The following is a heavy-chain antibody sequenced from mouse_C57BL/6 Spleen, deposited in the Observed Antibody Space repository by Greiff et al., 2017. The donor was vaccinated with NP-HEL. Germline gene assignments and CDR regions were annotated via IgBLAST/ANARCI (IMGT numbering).Heavy chain of an antibody. CDR3: ARSEDTHLDY. J-gene: IGHJ2*01. D-gene: IGHD5-1-1*01. CDR2: IYPGDGDT. Sequence: QVQLKESGPELVKPGASVKISCKASGYAFSSSWMNWVKQRPGKGLEWIGRIYPGDGDTNYNGKFKGKATLTADKSSSTAYMQLSSLTSEDSAFYFCARSEDTHLDYWGQGTTLTVSS. V-gene: IGHV1-82*01. CDR1: GYAFSSSW.